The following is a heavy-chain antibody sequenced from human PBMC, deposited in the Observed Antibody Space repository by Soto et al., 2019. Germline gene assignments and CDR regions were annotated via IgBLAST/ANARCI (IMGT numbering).Heavy chain of an antibody. V-gene: IGHV3-21*01. CDR3: ARVGYCSGGSCRHGGMDV. CDR2: ISSSSSYI. D-gene: IGHD2-15*01. Sequence: EVQLVESGGGLVKPGGSLRLSCAASGFTFSSYSMNWVHQAPGKGLEWVSSISSSSSYIYYADSVKGRFTISRDNAKNSLYLQMNSLRAEDTAVYYCARVGYCSGGSCRHGGMDVWGQGTTVTVSS. CDR1: GFTFSSYS. J-gene: IGHJ6*02.